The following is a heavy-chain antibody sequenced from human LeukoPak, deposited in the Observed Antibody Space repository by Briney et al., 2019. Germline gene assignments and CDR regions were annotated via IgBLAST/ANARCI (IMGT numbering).Heavy chain of an antibody. V-gene: IGHV3-23*01. CDR2: ISGSGGST. CDR3: ARDAGTDYYDSSGYYSNSYYFDY. Sequence: GGSLRLSCAASGFTFSSYAMSWVRQAPGKGLEWVSAISGSGGSTYYADSMKVRFTISRDNSKNTLYLQMNSLRAEDTAVYYCARDAGTDYYDSSGYYSNSYYFDYWGQGTLVTVSS. CDR1: GFTFSSYA. J-gene: IGHJ4*02. D-gene: IGHD3-22*01.